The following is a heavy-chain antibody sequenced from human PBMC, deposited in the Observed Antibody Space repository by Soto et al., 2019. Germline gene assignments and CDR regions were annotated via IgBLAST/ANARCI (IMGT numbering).Heavy chain of an antibody. CDR3: ARDLLSADYYGMDV. J-gene: IGHJ6*02. CDR1: GFTFSSYG. Sequence: PGGSLRLSCAASGFTFSSYGMHWVRQAPGKGLEWVAVIWYDGSNKYYADSVKGRFTISRDNSKNTLYLQMNSLRAEDTAVYYCARDLLSADYYGMDVWGQGTTVTVSS. CDR2: IWYDGSNK. V-gene: IGHV3-33*01.